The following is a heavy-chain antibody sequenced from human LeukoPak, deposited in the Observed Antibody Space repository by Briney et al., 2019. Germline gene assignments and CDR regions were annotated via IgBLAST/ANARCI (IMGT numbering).Heavy chain of an antibody. D-gene: IGHD6-13*01. CDR2: INHSGST. CDR3: ARGIAARPRGMDV. V-gene: IGHV4-34*01. Sequence: SETLSLTCAVYGGSFSGYYWSWIRQPPGKGLEWIGEINHSGSTSYNPSLKSRVTISVDTSKNQFSLKLSSVTAADTAVYYCARGIAARPRGMDVWGKGTTVTVSS. J-gene: IGHJ6*04. CDR1: GGSFSGYY.